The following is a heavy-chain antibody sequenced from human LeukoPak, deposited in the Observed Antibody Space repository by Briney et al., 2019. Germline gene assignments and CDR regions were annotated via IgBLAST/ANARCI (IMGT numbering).Heavy chain of an antibody. J-gene: IGHJ1*01. CDR2: ISGSGGST. V-gene: IGHV3-23*01. CDR1: GFTFSSYG. CDR3: AKGGSSTSRFPEYFQH. D-gene: IGHD2-2*01. Sequence: GGSLRLSCAASGFTFSSYGMHWVRQAPGKGLEWVSAISGSGGSTYYADSVKGRFTISRDNSKNTLYLQMNSLRAEDTAVYYCAKGGSSTSRFPEYFQHWGQGTLVTVSS.